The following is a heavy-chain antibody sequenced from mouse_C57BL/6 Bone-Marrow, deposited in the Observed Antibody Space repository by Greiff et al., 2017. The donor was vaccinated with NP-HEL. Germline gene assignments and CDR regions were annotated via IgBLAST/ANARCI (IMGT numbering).Heavy chain of an antibody. D-gene: IGHD1-1*01. V-gene: IGHV7-3*01. Sequence: DVKLVESGGGLVQPGGSLSLSCAASGFTFTDYYMSWVRQPPGKALEWLGFIRNKANGYTTEYSASVKGRFTISRDNSQSILYLQMHVLRAEDSATYYCASYDYGSRFAYWGQGTLVTVSA. CDR3: ASYDYGSRFAY. CDR2: IRNKANGYTT. J-gene: IGHJ3*01. CDR1: GFTFTDYY.